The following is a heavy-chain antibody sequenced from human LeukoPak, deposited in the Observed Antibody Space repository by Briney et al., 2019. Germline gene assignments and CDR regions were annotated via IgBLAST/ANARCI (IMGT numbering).Heavy chain of an antibody. V-gene: IGHV4-59*01. CDR2: IYYSGST. CDR3: ARETAHYYDTSRGWFDP. Sequence: SETLSLTCTVSGSSISSYYWSWIRQPPGKGLEWIGYIYYSGSTNYNPPLKSRVTISVDTSKNQFSLKLSSVTAADTAVYYCARETAHYYDTSRGWFDPWGQGTLVTVST. J-gene: IGHJ5*02. D-gene: IGHD3-22*01. CDR1: GSSISSYY.